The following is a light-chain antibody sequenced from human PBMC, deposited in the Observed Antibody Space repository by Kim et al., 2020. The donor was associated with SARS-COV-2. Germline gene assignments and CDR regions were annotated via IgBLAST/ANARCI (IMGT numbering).Light chain of an antibody. CDR1: QSILYSSNNNDL. V-gene: IGKV4-1*01. CDR3: LQYFRTPYT. J-gene: IGKJ2*01. Sequence: DIVMTQSPDSLAVSLGERATINCKSSQSILYSSNNNDLLAWYQQKPGQPPTVLFYWASTRESGVPDRFSASGSGTDFTLTISSLQAEDVVVYYCLQYFRTPYTFGQGTKLEI. CDR2: WAS.